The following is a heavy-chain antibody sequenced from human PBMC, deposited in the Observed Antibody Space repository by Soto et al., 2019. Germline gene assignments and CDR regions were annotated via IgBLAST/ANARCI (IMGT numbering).Heavy chain of an antibody. J-gene: IGHJ4*02. V-gene: IGHV3-23*01. CDR2: ISGSGSST. D-gene: IGHD7-27*01. Sequence: LRLSCAASGFTFSIFAMSWVRQSPGKGLEWVSTISGSGSSTYYADAVKGRFTISRDNSMGTLYLQMKSLRVEDTAIYYCAKEVSLGSTVDLGYWGQGALVTVSS. CDR3: AKEVSLGSTVDLGY. CDR1: GFTFSIFA.